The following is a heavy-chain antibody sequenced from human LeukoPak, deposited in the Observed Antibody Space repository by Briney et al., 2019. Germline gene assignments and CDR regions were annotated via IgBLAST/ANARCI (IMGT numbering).Heavy chain of an antibody. CDR3: ARHYRIAAAGSRYFDY. J-gene: IGHJ4*02. CDR1: GYSISSGYY. D-gene: IGHD6-13*01. CDR2: IYHSGST. V-gene: IGHV4-38-2*02. Sequence: SETLSLTCTVSGYSISSGYYWGWIRQPPGKGLEWIGSIYHSGSTYYNPSLKSRVTISVDTSKNQFSLKLSSVTAADTAVYYCARHYRIAAAGSRYFDYWGQGSLVTVSS.